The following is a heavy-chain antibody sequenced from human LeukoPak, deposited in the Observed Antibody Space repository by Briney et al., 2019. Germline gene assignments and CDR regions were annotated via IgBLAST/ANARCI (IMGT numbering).Heavy chain of an antibody. CDR2: IYYSGST. CDR3: ARDSTHCSSTSCYGGVDP. CDR1: GGSISSYY. J-gene: IGHJ5*02. D-gene: IGHD2-2*01. Sequence: PSETLSLTCTASGGSISSYYWNWIRQPPGRGLEWIGYIYYSGSTNYNPSLKSRVTISVDTSKNQFSLKLSSVTAADTAVYYCARDSTHCSSTSCYGGVDPWGQGTLVTVSS. V-gene: IGHV4-59*12.